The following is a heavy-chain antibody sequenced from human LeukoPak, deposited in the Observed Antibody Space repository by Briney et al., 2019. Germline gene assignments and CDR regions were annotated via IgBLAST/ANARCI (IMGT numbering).Heavy chain of an antibody. CDR2: ISYDGSDK. D-gene: IGHD6-19*01. Sequence: GGSLRLSCAASGFTFSSYGMHWVRQAPGKGLEWVAVISYDGSDKYYADSVKGRFTISRDNSKNTLYLQMNSLRAEGTAVYYCARPAGTYDYSYGMDVWGQGTTVTVSS. CDR3: ARPAGTYDYSYGMDV. J-gene: IGHJ6*02. V-gene: IGHV3-30-3*01. CDR1: GFTFSSYG.